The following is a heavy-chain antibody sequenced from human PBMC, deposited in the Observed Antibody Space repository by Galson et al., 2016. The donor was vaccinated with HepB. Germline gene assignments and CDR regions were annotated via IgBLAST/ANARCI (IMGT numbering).Heavy chain of an antibody. CDR1: GLTFSKGW. V-gene: IGHV3-15*07. CDR2: IKSKSDGGTI. D-gene: IGHD6-13*01. Sequence: SLRLSCAGSGLTFSKGWMNWVRQAPGKGLEWVGRIKSKSDGGTIDYAAPVKGRFIISRDDSKNMAYLQMNSLKTEDTGVYYCTTAGGISWPPYWGQGTLVTVSS. J-gene: IGHJ4*02. CDR3: TTAGGISWPPY.